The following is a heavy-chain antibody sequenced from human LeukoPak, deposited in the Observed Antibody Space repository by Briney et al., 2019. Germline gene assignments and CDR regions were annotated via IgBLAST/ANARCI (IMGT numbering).Heavy chain of an antibody. V-gene: IGHV4-59*01. D-gene: IGHD5-12*01. J-gene: IGHJ4*02. CDR1: GGSISTYY. CDR3: ARGGGYASPIGY. CDR2: IYHSGST. Sequence: KPSETLSLTCTLSGGSISTYYWSWIRQPPGKGLEWIGYIYHSGSTNYNPSLKTRVTISVDTSNNQFSLKLSSVTAADTAVYYCARGGGYASPIGYWGQGALVTVSS.